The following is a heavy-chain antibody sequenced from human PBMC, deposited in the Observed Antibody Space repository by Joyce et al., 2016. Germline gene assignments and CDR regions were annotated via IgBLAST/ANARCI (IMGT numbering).Heavy chain of an antibody. V-gene: IGHV4-59*01. Sequence: QVQLQESGPGLVKPSETLSLTCTVSGGSISSYYWTWIRQPPGKGLEWVGYIYYSGNTRYNPSHKSRVTISVDTSKSQFSLKLNSVTAADTAVYYCARGGYFYGMDVWGQGTTVTVSS. CDR3: ARGGYFYGMDV. D-gene: IGHD2-15*01. CDR1: GGSISSYY. CDR2: IYYSGNT. J-gene: IGHJ6*02.